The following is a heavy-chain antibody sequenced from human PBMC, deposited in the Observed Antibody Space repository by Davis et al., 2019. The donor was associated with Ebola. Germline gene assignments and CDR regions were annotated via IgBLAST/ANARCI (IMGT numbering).Heavy chain of an antibody. CDR3: ARVSLLRSYYFDY. J-gene: IGHJ4*02. CDR2: ISYDGSNK. D-gene: IGHD2-15*01. Sequence: GESLKISCAASGFTFSSYAMHWVRQAPGKGLEWVAVISYDGSNKYYADSVKGRFTISRDNSKNTLYLQMNSLRAEDTVVYYCARVSLLRSYYFDYWGQGTLVTVSS. V-gene: IGHV3-30-3*01. CDR1: GFTFSSYA.